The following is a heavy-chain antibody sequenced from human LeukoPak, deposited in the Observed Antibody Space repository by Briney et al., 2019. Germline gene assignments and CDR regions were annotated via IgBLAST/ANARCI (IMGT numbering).Heavy chain of an antibody. D-gene: IGHD2-15*01. CDR1: GFTFSDAW. J-gene: IGHJ3*02. V-gene: IGHV3-15*01. Sequence: GGSLRLSCVASGFTFSDAWMSWVRQAPGKGLEWVARIRSRTEGGTADYAAPVKGRFTISRDDSENTLSLQMNSLKSEDTAVYYCTTDYCSDGSCPGAFDMWGQGTMVTVSS. CDR3: TTDYCSDGSCPGAFDM. CDR2: IRSRTEGGTA.